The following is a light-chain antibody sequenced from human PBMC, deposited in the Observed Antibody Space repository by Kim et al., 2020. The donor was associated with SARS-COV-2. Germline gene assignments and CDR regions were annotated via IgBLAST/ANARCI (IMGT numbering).Light chain of an antibody. CDR2: QDA. CDR1: ELGDKY. Sequence: SYELTQPPSVSVSPGQTATITCSGDELGDKYACWYQQKPGQSPVLVIYQDAKRPSGIPERFSGSNSGNTVTLTISGTQAMDEADYYCQAWDSSTVVFGGG. CDR3: QAWDSSTVV. J-gene: IGLJ2*01. V-gene: IGLV3-1*01.